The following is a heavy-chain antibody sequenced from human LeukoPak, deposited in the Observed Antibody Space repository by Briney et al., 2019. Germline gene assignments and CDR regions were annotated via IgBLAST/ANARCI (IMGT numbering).Heavy chain of an antibody. CDR2: IYSDNT. CDR1: GFTVSSNS. Sequence: GGSLRLSSTVSGFTVSSNSMSWVRQAPGKGLEWVSFIYSDNTHYSDSVKGRFTISRDNSKNTLYLQMNSLRAEDTAVYYCARLAGAYSHPYDYWGQGTLVTVSS. CDR3: ARLAGAYSHPYDY. D-gene: IGHD4/OR15-4a*01. V-gene: IGHV3-53*01. J-gene: IGHJ4*02.